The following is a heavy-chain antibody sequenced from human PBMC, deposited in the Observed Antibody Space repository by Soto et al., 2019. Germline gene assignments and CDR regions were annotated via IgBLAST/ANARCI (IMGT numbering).Heavy chain of an antibody. CDR2: ISWNSGNI. Sequence: EVQLEESGGALVQPGRSLRLSCAASGFTFDDYAMHWVRQVLGKGLEWVSSISWNSGNIGYADSVKGRFTTSRDNAKNSLDLQMNSLRPADTALYYCVRSKGGYSYGTPFDYWGQGTLVTVSS. J-gene: IGHJ4*02. D-gene: IGHD5-12*01. CDR1: GFTFDDYA. V-gene: IGHV3-9*01. CDR3: VRSKGGYSYGTPFDY.